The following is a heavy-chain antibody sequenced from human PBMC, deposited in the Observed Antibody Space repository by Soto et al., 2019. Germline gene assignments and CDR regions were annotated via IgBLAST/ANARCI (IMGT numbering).Heavy chain of an antibody. CDR3: ARGIDILTGYYSPEANSNLFDP. CDR2: IYYSGST. Sequence: SETLSLTCTVSGGSISSGGYYWSWIRQHPGKGLEWIGYIYYSGSTYYNPSLKSRVTISVDTSKNQFSLKLSSVTAADTAVYYCARGIDILTGYYSPEANSNLFDPCGQGTLVTVYS. V-gene: IGHV4-31*03. J-gene: IGHJ5*02. CDR1: GGSISSGGYY. D-gene: IGHD3-9*01.